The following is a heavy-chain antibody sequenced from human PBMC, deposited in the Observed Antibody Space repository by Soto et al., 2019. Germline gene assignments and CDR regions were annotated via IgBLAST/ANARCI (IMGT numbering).Heavy chain of an antibody. V-gene: IGHV4-59*08. CDR2: IRDNGST. Sequence: SETLSLTCAVSGGSIRNFLWNWLRQSPEKGLEWIGYIRDNGSTYYNPSLSSRVTLSVDTSNNRFSLRLTSVTAADSAIYYCARQEYQLVNNFQSWGLGILVTVSS. CDR1: GGSIRNFL. CDR3: ARQEYQLVNNFQS. D-gene: IGHD2-2*01. J-gene: IGHJ1*01.